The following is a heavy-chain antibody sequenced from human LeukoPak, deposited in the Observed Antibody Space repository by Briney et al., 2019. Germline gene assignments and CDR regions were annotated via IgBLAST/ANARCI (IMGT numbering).Heavy chain of an antibody. CDR3: ARDEVGYDYVWGSYLSY. Sequence: ASVKVSCKASGYTFTSYGISWVRQAPGQGLEWMGWISAYNGNTNYAQKLQGRVTMTTDTSTSTAYMELRSLRSDDTAVYYCARDEVGYDYVWGSYLSYWGQGTLVTVSS. J-gene: IGHJ4*02. V-gene: IGHV1-18*01. D-gene: IGHD3-16*02. CDR2: ISAYNGNT. CDR1: GYTFTSYG.